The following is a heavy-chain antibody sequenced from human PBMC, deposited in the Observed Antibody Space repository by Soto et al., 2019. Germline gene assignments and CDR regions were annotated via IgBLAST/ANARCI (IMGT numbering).Heavy chain of an antibody. CDR3: PKKSGSYAYFED. J-gene: IGHJ4*02. Sequence: EVQLLESGGALVQPGGSLRLSCAASGFTFSSHAMRWVRQAPGKGLEWVSSVSASGDRTYYADSVKARFTISRDNAKNTVSLQMHRLRAEDTALYYCPKKSGSYAYFEDWCQGTLVTVSS. D-gene: IGHD3-16*01. CDR2: VSASGDRT. CDR1: GFTFSSHA. V-gene: IGHV3-23*01.